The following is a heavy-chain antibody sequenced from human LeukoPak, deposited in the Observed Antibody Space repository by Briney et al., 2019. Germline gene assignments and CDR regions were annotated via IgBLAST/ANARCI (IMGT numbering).Heavy chain of an antibody. D-gene: IGHD2-2*01. V-gene: IGHV3-30*02. CDR1: GFTFSSYG. J-gene: IGHJ4*02. CDR3: ARDSWGRGVVPAAMGGVDY. CDR2: IRYDGSNK. Sequence: PGGSLRLSCAASGFTFSSYGMHWVRQAPGKGLEWMAFIRYDGSNKYYADSVKGRFTISRDNSKNTLYLQMNSLRAEDTAVYYCARDSWGRGVVPAAMGGVDYWGQGTLVTVSS.